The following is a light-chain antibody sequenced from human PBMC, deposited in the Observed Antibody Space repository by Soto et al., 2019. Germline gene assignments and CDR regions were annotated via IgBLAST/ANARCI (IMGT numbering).Light chain of an antibody. V-gene: IGLV2-11*01. J-gene: IGLJ2*01. Sequence: QSALTQSRSVSGSPGQSVTISCTETSSDVGGYKYVSWCQQHPGKAPKLMIYDVSKRPSGVPDRFSGSKSGNTASLTISGLQAEDEADYYCCSYTYNYVVFGGGTKLTVL. CDR1: SSDVGGYKY. CDR3: CSYTYNYVV. CDR2: DVS.